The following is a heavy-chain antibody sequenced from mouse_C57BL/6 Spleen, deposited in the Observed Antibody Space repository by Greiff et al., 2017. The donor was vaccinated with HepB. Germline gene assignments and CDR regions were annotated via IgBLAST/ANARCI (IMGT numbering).Heavy chain of an antibody. CDR1: GYTFTSYW. CDR3: ARWGYYGSSHFDY. V-gene: IGHV1-55*01. CDR2: IYPGSGST. Sequence: QVQLQQPGAELVKPGASVKMSCKASGYTFTSYWITWVKQRPGQGLEWIGDIYPGSGSTNYNEKLKSQATLTVDTSSSTAYMPLSSLTSEDSAVYYCARWGYYGSSHFDYWGQGTTLTVSS. J-gene: IGHJ2*01. D-gene: IGHD1-1*01.